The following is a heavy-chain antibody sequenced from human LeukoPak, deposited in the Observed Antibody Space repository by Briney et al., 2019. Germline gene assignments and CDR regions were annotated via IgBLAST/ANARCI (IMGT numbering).Heavy chain of an antibody. D-gene: IGHD2-21*02. CDR2: ISYDGSNR. CDR1: EFTFTSYA. J-gene: IGHJ4*02. V-gene: IGHV3-30-3*01. CDR3: ARGEVVTAPFDY. Sequence: GGSLRLSCAASEFTFTSYAFHWVRQAPGKGLEWIAFISYDGSNRFYADSVKGRFTISRDNSKNTLYLQMNSLRAEDTAVYYCARGEVVTAPFDYWGQGTLVTVSS.